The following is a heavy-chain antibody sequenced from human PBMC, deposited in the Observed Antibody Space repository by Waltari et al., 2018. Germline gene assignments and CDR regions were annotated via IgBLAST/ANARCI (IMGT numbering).Heavy chain of an antibody. Sequence: EVHLQESGGGLVQPGGSLGPSCVASGCRFPPFALAWALRAPGEGLQWVSSINGRGDTTFYADSVKGRFTISSDSSKNTVVLQMQSLRAEDTAVYYCAREYSSSWYYYGMDVWGQGTTVTVSS. V-gene: IGHV3-23*01. CDR2: INGRGDTT. D-gene: IGHD6-13*01. J-gene: IGHJ6*02. CDR3: AREYSSSWYYYGMDV. CDR1: GCRFPPFA.